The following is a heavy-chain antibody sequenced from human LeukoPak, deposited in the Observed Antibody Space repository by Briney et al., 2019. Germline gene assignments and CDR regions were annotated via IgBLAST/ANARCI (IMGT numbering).Heavy chain of an antibody. V-gene: IGHV3-21*06. J-gene: IGHJ4*02. Sequence: GGSLRLSCAASGFTFSSYSMNWVRQAPGKGLEWVSLISSTSSDIYYADSVKGRFTISRDNAKNSLYLQMNSLRAEDTAVYYCARGFSAYDSMSRFWGQGTLVTVSS. CDR2: ISSTSSDI. D-gene: IGHD5-12*01. CDR3: ARGFSAYDSMSRF. CDR1: GFTFSSYS.